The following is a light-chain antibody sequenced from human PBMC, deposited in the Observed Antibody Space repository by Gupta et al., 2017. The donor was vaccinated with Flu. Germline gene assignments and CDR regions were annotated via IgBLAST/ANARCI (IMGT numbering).Light chain of an antibody. Sequence: DIQMTQSPSSLSASVGDRVAITCRASQGISNCLAWYQQRPGKAPELLIYGVSTLQLGVPSRFSGSGSGKDFTLTISSLQSEDFATYYCQEDDTAPWTFGQGTKVES. CDR2: GVS. J-gene: IGKJ1*01. V-gene: IGKV1-27*01. CDR3: QEDDTAPWT. CDR1: QGISNC.